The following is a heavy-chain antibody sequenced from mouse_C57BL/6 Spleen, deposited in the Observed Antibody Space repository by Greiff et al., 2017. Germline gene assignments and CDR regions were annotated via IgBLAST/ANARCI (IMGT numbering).Heavy chain of an antibody. Sequence: DVMLVESGGGLVKPGGSLKLSCAASGFTFSSYTMSWVRQTPEKRLEWVATISGGGGNTYYPDSVKGRFTISRDNAKNALCLQMSSLRSEETALYDGARHYYYGSSYWFAYWGQGILVTVSA. CDR1: GFTFSSYT. CDR3: ARHYYYGSSYWFAY. J-gene: IGHJ3*01. V-gene: IGHV5-9*01. D-gene: IGHD1-1*01. CDR2: ISGGGGNT.